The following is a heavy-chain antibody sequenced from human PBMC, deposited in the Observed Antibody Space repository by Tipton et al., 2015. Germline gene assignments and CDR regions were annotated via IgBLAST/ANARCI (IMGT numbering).Heavy chain of an antibody. J-gene: IGHJ4*02. CDR3: AKDRIAAPYYFDY. V-gene: IGHV3-11*01. CDR1: GFTFRDYY. Sequence: GSLRLSCAASGFTFRDYYMSWIRQAPGKGLEWVSYISNSGNTIYYVDSVKGRFTISRDNAQNSLYLQMNGLRAEDTAVYYCAKDRIAAPYYFDYWGRGALVTVSS. CDR2: ISNSGNTI. D-gene: IGHD6-6*01.